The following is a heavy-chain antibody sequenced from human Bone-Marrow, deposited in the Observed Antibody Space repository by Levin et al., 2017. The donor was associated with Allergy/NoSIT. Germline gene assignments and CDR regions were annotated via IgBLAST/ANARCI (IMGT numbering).Heavy chain of an antibody. J-gene: IGHJ4*02. Sequence: GGSLRLSCAASGFTFRHYTMNWVRQAPGKGLEWVSCITSSGDGTYYADSVKGRFTISRDNAKNSLYLQLNRLRDEDTAMYYCARGPARGYYDSSGWSGDHWGQGTLVTVSS. CDR3: ARGPARGYYDSSGWSGDH. V-gene: IGHV3-48*02. CDR2: ITSSGDGT. D-gene: IGHD3-22*01. CDR1: GFTFRHYT.